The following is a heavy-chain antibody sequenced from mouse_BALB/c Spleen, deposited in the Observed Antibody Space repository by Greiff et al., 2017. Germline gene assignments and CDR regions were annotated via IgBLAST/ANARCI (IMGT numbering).Heavy chain of an antibody. V-gene: IGHV1-69*02. D-gene: IGHD2-14*01. Sequence: QVQLKQPGAELVKPGASVKLSCKASGYTFTSYWMHWVKQRPGQGLEWIGEIDPSDSYTNYNQKFKGKATLTVDKSSSTAYMQLSSLTSEDSAVYYCARWNRYYYAMDYWGQGTSVTVSS. J-gene: IGHJ4*01. CDR3: ARWNRYYYAMDY. CDR2: IDPSDSYT. CDR1: GYTFTSYW.